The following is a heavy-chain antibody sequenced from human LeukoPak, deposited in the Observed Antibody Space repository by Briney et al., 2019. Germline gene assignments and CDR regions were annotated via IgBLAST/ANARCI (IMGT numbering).Heavy chain of an antibody. CDR1: GDSVSSNSAA. D-gene: IGHD1-20*01. CDR3: ARVQKIPYNWSNGGWFDP. CDR2: TYYRSKWYN. J-gene: IGHJ5*02. Sequence: SQTLSLTCAISGDSVSSNSAAWNWIRQFPSRGLEWLGRTYYRSKWYNDYAVSVKSRITINPDTSKNQFSLQLNSVTPEDTAVYYCARVQKIPYNWSNGGWFDPWGQGTLVTVSS. V-gene: IGHV6-1*01.